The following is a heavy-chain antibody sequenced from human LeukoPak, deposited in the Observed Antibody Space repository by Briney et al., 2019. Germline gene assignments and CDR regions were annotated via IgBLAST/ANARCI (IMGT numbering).Heavy chain of an antibody. CDR1: GFTFSSYW. J-gene: IGHJ4*02. V-gene: IGHV3-7*03. CDR2: INHNGNVN. CDR3: ARGGYSSSWYTLNYYFDY. D-gene: IGHD6-13*01. Sequence: GGSLRLSCAASGFTFSSYWMNWARQAPGKGLEWVASINHNGNVNYYVDSVKGRFTISRENAKNSLYLQMNSLRAEDTAVYYCARGGYSSSWYTLNYYFDYWGQGTLVTVSS.